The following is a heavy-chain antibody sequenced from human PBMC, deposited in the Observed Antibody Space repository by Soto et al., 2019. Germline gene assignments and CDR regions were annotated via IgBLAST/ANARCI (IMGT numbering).Heavy chain of an antibody. Sequence: EVQLVESGGGLVKPGGSLRLSCAASGFSFSSYSMNWVRQAPGKGLEWVSSISSSASHINYADSVKGRFTISRDNAKKSLYRQMNSLRAEDTAVYYCARGYRGYCSGGTCYWFDPWGQGTLVTVSS. V-gene: IGHV3-21*01. D-gene: IGHD2-15*01. CDR2: ISSSASHI. CDR3: ARGYRGYCSGGTCYWFDP. CDR1: GFSFSSYS. J-gene: IGHJ5*02.